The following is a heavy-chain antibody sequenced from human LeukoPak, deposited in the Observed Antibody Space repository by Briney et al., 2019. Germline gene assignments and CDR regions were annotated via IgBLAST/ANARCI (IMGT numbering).Heavy chain of an antibody. J-gene: IGHJ4*02. D-gene: IGHD5-12*01. CDR3: ATTRVTTTRLDY. Sequence: GASVKVSCMASGYTFIGYYMHWVRQAPGQGLEWMGWINPNSGVTNYAQKFQGRVTMTRDTSISTAYMELTSLRSDDTAVYYCATTRVTTTRLDYWGQGTLVTVSS. CDR1: GYTFIGYY. CDR2: INPNSGVT. V-gene: IGHV1-2*02.